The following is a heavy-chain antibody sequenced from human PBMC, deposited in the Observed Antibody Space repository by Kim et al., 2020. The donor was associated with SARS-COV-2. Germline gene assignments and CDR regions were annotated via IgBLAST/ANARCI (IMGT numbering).Heavy chain of an antibody. V-gene: IGHV1-24*01. D-gene: IGHD6-19*01. CDR1: GYTLTELS. J-gene: IGHJ6*02. Sequence: ASVKVSCKVSGYTLTELSMHWVRQAPGKGLEWMGGFDPEDGETIYAQKFQGRVTMTEDTSTDTAYMELSSLRSEDTAVYYCATAPPIAVAGSYYYYFGMDVWGQGTTVTVS. CDR2: FDPEDGET. CDR3: ATAPPIAVAGSYYYYFGMDV.